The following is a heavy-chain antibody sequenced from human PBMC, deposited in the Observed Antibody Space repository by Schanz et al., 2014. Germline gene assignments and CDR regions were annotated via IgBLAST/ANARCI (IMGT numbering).Heavy chain of an antibody. CDR1: GYTFTSYG. J-gene: IGHJ3*02. Sequence: QVQLVQSGAEVKKPGASVKVSCKASGYTFTSYGISWVRQAPGQGLEWVGRFIPILGIANYTQNFQGRVTITADKSTSTAYMELTSLRSEDTAVYYCARGGGPEDVFDIWGQGTILTVSS. D-gene: IGHD5-12*01. CDR2: FIPILGIA. CDR3: ARGGGPEDVFDI. V-gene: IGHV1-69*04.